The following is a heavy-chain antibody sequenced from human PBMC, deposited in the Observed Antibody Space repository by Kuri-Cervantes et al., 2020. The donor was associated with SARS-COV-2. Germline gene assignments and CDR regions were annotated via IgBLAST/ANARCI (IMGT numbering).Heavy chain of an antibody. V-gene: IGHV3-66*01. CDR1: GFTVSGNY. Sequence: GESLKISCAASGFTVSGNYMSWVRQAPGKGLEWVSVIYSGGKTFFADSVKGRFTISRDESKNTLYLQMNSLRAEDTAVYYCARSPGDGDYDPSDYWGQGTLVTVSS. CDR3: ARSPGDGDYDPSDY. CDR2: IYSGGKT. D-gene: IGHD4-17*01. J-gene: IGHJ4*02.